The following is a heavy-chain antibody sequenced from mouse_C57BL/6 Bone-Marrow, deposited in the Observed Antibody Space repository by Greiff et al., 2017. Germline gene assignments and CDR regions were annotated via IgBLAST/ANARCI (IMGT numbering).Heavy chain of an antibody. CDR3: ARHTDYGSSYWYFDV. Sequence: QVQLQQSGPGLVAPSQSLSITCTVSGFSLTSYGVHWVRQPPGKGLEWLVVIWSDGSTTYNSALKSRLSISKDNSKSQVFLKMNSLQTDDTAMYYCARHTDYGSSYWYFDVWGTGTTVTVSS. D-gene: IGHD1-1*01. CDR2: IWSDGST. J-gene: IGHJ1*03. CDR1: GFSLTSYG. V-gene: IGHV2-6-1*01.